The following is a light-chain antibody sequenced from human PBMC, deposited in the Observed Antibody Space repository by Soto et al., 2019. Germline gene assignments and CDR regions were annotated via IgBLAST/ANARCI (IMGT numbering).Light chain of an antibody. CDR1: QSVSGW. V-gene: IGKV1-5*01. CDR2: TAS. CDR3: QQLRMYPST. Sequence: DIQMTQSPPTLYASVGDRVTITCRASQSVSGWLAWYQQKPGKAPRLLIYTASTLQSGVPSRFSGSGSGTDFALTITSLQAEDFATYYCQQLRMYPSTFGGGTRWIS. J-gene: IGKJ4*01.